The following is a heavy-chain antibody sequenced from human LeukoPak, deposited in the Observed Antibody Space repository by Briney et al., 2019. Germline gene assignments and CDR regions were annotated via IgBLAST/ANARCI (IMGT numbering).Heavy chain of an antibody. J-gene: IGHJ6*03. V-gene: IGHV4-59*12. CDR1: GGSISSYY. D-gene: IGHD2-2*01. CDR3: ATAVPAAPDYYYYYTDV. Sequence: SETLSLTCTVSGGSISSYYWSWIRQPPGKGLEWIGYVYHSGSTNYNPSLKSRVTITVDTSKNQFSLKLSSVTAADTAVYYCATAVPAAPDYYYYYTDVWGKGTTVIISS. CDR2: VYHSGST.